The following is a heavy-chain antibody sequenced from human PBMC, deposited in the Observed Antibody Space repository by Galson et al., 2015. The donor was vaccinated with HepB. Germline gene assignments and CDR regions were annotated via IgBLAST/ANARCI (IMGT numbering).Heavy chain of an antibody. D-gene: IGHD6-19*01. Sequence: SVKVSCKVSGYTLTELSMHWVRQAPGKGLEWMGGFDPEDGETIYAQKFQGRVTMTEDTSTDTAYMELSSLRSEDTAVYYCARETGIAVAGQPNYYYYYGMDVWGQGTTVTVSS. CDR3: ARETGIAVAGQPNYYYYYGMDV. CDR2: FDPEDGET. CDR1: GYTLTELS. V-gene: IGHV1-24*01. J-gene: IGHJ6*02.